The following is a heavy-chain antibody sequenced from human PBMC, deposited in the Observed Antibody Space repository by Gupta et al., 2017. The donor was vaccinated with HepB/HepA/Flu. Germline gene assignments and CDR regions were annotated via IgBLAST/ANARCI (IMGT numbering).Heavy chain of an antibody. D-gene: IGHD3-3*01. J-gene: IGHJ4*02. CDR2: IYWNDDK. CDR1: GFSLSTSGVG. CDR3: AHTYYDFWSGYFTFDY. Sequence: QITLKESGPTLVKPTQTLTLTCTFSGFSLSTSGVGVGWIRQPPGKALEWLALIYWNDDKRYSPSLKSRLTITKDTSKNQVVLTMTNMDPVDTATYYCAHTYYDFWSGYFTFDYWGQGTLVTVSS. V-gene: IGHV2-5*01.